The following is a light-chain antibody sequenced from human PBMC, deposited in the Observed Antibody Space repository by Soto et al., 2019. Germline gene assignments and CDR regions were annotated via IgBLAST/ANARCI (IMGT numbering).Light chain of an antibody. CDR3: CSSVGGPNWV. Sequence: QSALTQPASVSGSPGQSIAISCTGTSSDVGSYDRVSWYQQHTGKAPTLMIYEVNKRPSGVSNRLSGSKSGNTASLTISGLQAEDEADYYCCSSVGGPNWVFGGGTKVTVL. V-gene: IGLV2-23*02. CDR1: SSDVGSYDR. J-gene: IGLJ3*02. CDR2: EVN.